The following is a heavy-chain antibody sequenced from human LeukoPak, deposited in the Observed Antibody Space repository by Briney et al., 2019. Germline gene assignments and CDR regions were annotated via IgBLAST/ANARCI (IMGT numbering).Heavy chain of an antibody. CDR2: ISYDGSNK. J-gene: IGHJ4*02. Sequence: GGSLRLSCAASGFSFHGYGMHWVRQAPGKGLEWVAVISYDGSNKYYADFVKGRFTISRDNSKNTLSLQMDGLIPEDTAVYYCAKSVASDAYWGQGTLVTVSS. V-gene: IGHV3-30*18. CDR3: AKSVASDAY. D-gene: IGHD5-12*01. CDR1: GFSFHGYG.